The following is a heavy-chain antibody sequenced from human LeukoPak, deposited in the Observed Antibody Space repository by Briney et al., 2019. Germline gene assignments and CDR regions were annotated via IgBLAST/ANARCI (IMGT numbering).Heavy chain of an antibody. CDR2: IKPDGSEE. D-gene: IGHD3-3*01. CDR1: GFTFNTYW. J-gene: IGHJ4*02. Sequence: PGGSLRLSCAASGFTFNTYWMSCVRRVPGRGLEWVADIKPDGSEEYYLDSARGRFTISRDNAKNSLYLQMDNLRAEDTAVYYCARDWAHYDFWGKGTLVTVSS. V-gene: IGHV3-7*01. CDR3: ARDWAHYDF.